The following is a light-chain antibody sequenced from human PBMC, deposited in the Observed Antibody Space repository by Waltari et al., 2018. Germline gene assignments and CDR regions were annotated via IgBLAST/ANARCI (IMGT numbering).Light chain of an antibody. CDR2: GNN. CDR3: QSYDITLNAVV. CDR1: ISNIGADYD. J-gene: IGLJ2*01. Sequence: QSVLTQPPSVSGAPGHRVSLSCSGSISNIGADYDVHWYQHLPGIPPKLLVYGNNNRPSGVPGRFSASKSATSASLAITGLEAEDDADYYGQSYDITLNAVVFGAGTKVTVL. V-gene: IGLV1-40*01.